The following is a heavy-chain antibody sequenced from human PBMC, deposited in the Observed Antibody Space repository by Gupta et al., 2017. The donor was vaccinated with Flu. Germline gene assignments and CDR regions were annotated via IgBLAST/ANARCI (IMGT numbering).Heavy chain of an antibody. CDR3: ARATVTTTRDVSLYYYYYGMDV. Sequence: QVQLQESGPGLVKPSETLSLTCTVSGGSISSYYWSWIRQPPGKGLEWIGYIYYSGSTNYNPSLKSRVTISVDTSKNQFPLKLSSVTAADTAVYYCARATVTTTRDVSLYYYYYGMDVWGQGTTVTVSS. CDR2: IYYSGST. D-gene: IGHD4-11*01. V-gene: IGHV4-59*01. CDR1: GGSISSYY. J-gene: IGHJ6*02.